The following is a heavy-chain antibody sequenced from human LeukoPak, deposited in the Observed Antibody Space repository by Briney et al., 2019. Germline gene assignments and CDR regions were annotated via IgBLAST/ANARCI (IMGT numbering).Heavy chain of an antibody. CDR2: IYHSGST. V-gene: IGHV4-38-2*02. J-gene: IGHJ4*02. D-gene: IGHD1-26*01. CDR1: GYSISSGYY. CDR3: ARDTYYG. Sequence: PSETLSLTCTVSGYSISSGYYWGRIRQPPGKGLEWIGSIYHSGSTYYNPSLKSRVTISVDTSKNQFSLKLSSVTAADTAVYYCARDTYYGWGQGTLVTVSS.